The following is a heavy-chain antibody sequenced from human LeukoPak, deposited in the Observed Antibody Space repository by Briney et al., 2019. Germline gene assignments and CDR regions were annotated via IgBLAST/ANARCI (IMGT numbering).Heavy chain of an antibody. V-gene: IGHV1-69*13. CDR2: IIPIFGTA. CDR1: GGTVSRYP. Sequence: ASVKVSCKASGGTVSRYPISRVRQAPGQGLEWMGGIIPIFGTANYAQKFQGRVTITADESTSTAYMELSSLRSEDTAVYYCARDRPGRYCSTISCYSASPFDPWGQGTLVTVSS. J-gene: IGHJ5*02. CDR3: ARDRPGRYCSTISCYSASPFDP. D-gene: IGHD2-2*02.